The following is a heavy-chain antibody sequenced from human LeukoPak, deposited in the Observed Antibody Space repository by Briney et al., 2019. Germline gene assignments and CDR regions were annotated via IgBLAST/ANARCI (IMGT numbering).Heavy chain of an antibody. Sequence: GGSLRLSCAASGFILSGNWMSWVRQAPGKGLEWVANIKQDGSERHYVDSVKGRFTISRDNAKNSLYLQMNSLRAEDTAVYYCARDQIDSSSWGYYYYYYMDVWGKGTTVTVSS. CDR2: IKQDGSER. CDR1: GFILSGNW. CDR3: ARDQIDSSSWGYYYYYYMDV. J-gene: IGHJ6*03. D-gene: IGHD6-13*01. V-gene: IGHV3-7*01.